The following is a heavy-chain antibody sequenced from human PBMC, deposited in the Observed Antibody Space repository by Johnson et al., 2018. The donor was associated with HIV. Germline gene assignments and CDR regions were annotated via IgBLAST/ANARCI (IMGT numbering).Heavy chain of an antibody. V-gene: IGHV3-30*04. CDR3: AKVIARSNYYGSGSYRDPGAFDI. CDR1: GFTFSSYA. J-gene: IGHJ3*02. D-gene: IGHD3-10*01. CDR2: ISYDGSTI. Sequence: QVQLVESGGGVVQPGRSLRLSCAASGFTFSSYAMHWVRQAPGKGLEWVAVISYDGSTIYYADSVKGRFTISRDNAQNSLYLQMNSLRAEDTAVYYCAKVIARSNYYGSGSYRDPGAFDIWGQGTMVTVSS.